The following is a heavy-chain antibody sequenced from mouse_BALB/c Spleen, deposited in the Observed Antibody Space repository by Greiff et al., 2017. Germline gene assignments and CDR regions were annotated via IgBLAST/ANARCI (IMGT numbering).Heavy chain of an antibody. CDR3: ARDPPWFAY. V-gene: IGHV5-6-5*01. Sequence: EVKLVESGGGLVKPGGSLKLSCAASGFTFSSYAMSWVRQTPEKRLEWVASISSGGSTYYPDSVKGRFTISRDNARNILYLQMSSLRSEDTAMYYCARDPPWFAYWGQGTLVTVSA. J-gene: IGHJ3*01. CDR1: GFTFSSYA. CDR2: ISSGGST.